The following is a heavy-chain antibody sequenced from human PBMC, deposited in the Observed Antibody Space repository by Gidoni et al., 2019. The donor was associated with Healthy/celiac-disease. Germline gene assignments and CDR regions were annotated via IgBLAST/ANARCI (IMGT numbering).Heavy chain of an antibody. CDR2: KSYDGSNK. Sequence: QVQLVESGGGVVQPGRSLRLSCAASGFTFSSYGMHWVRQAPGKGLEWGAVKSYDGSNKYYADSVKGRFTISRDNSKNTLYLQMNSLRAEDTAVYYCAKIYTHSLVASPFDYWGQGTLVTVSS. V-gene: IGHV3-30*18. CDR1: GFTFSSYG. D-gene: IGHD5-12*01. J-gene: IGHJ4*02. CDR3: AKIYTHSLVASPFDY.